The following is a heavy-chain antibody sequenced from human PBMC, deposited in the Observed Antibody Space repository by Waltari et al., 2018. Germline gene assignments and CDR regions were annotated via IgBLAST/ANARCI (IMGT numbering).Heavy chain of an antibody. CDR1: GGTFSRNV. V-gene: IGHV1-69*01. J-gene: IGHJ4*02. CDR3: ASRSTGDRDY. Sequence: QVQLEQSGAEVKKPGSSVKVSCNASGGTFSRNVVSWVRQARGQGLEWMGGIIPIFGTTNYAQKFQDRVTISADASTNTVYMELNGLRSEDTGVYFCASRSTGDRDYWGQGTLVTVSS. D-gene: IGHD7-27*01. CDR2: IIPIFGTT.